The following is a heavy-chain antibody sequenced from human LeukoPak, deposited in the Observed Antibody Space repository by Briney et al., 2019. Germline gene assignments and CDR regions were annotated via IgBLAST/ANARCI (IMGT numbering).Heavy chain of an antibody. J-gene: IGHJ6*02. Sequence: GGSLRLSCAASGFTFSSYAMSWVRQAPGKGLEWVSAISGSGGSTYYADSVKGRFTISRDNAKNSLYPQMNSLRDEDTAVYYCARDWGSSSYGYYYYGMDVWGQGTTVTVSS. CDR3: ARDWGSSSYGYYYYGMDV. D-gene: IGHD6-13*01. CDR2: ISGSGGST. V-gene: IGHV3-23*01. CDR1: GFTFSSYA.